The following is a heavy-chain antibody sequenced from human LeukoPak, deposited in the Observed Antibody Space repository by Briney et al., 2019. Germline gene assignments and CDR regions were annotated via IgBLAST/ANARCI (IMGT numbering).Heavy chain of an antibody. CDR3: ARGPINNYGSGNYRVY. V-gene: IGHV1-24*01. Sequence: GASVKVSCKVSGYTLTELSMHWVRQAPGKGLEWMGGFDPEDGETIYAQKFQGRVTMTEDTSTDTAYMELSSLRSEDTAVYYCARGPINNYGSGNYRVYWGQGTLVTVSS. D-gene: IGHD3-10*01. CDR1: GYTLTELS. CDR2: FDPEDGET. J-gene: IGHJ4*02.